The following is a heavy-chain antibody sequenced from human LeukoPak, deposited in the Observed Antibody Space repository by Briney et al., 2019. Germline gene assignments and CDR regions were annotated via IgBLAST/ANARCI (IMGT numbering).Heavy chain of an antibody. V-gene: IGHV3-30-3*01. CDR1: GFTFNDYA. CDR3: SRDSLSSCGGDCYSGLDV. Sequence: GGSLRLSCAPSGFTFNDYAMHWVRQAPGKGPEWVAVISYDGSNKYYADSVKGRFTISRDNAKNTLYLQMNSLRAEDTAVYYCSRDSLSSCGGDCYSGLDVWGQGTTVTVSS. CDR2: ISYDGSNK. J-gene: IGHJ6*02. D-gene: IGHD2-21*02.